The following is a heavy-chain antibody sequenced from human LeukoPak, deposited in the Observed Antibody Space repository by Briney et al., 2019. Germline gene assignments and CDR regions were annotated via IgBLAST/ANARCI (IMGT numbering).Heavy chain of an antibody. V-gene: IGHV3-48*03. Sequence: GGSLRLSCAASGFTFSSYEMNGVRQAPGKGLEWVSYISSSGSTIYYADSVKGRFTISRDNAKNSLYLQMNSLRAEDTAVYYCAAGMATSPYWGQGTLVTVSS. CDR3: AAGMATSPY. D-gene: IGHD5-24*01. CDR2: ISSSGSTI. J-gene: IGHJ4*02. CDR1: GFTFSSYE.